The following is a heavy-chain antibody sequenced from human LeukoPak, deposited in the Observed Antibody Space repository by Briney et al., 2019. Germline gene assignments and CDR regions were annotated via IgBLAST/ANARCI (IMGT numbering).Heavy chain of an antibody. D-gene: IGHD5-18*01. CDR3: ARGGTRGYSPVDY. Sequence: GGSLRLSCAASGFTFSDRYMGWVRQAPGKGLEWVANIKQDGSERNYVDSVKGRSTISRDNAKNSLFLQMNSLRVEDTAVYYCARGGTRGYSPVDYWGQGILVTVSS. CDR2: IKQDGSER. CDR1: GFTFSDRY. V-gene: IGHV3-7*03. J-gene: IGHJ4*02.